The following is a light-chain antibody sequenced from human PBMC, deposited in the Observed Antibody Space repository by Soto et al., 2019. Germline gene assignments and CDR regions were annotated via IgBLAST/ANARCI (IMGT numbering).Light chain of an antibody. CDR1: QSVSSY. Sequence: EIFLTQSPATLSLSPGEIATLSFRASQSVSSYLAWYQQKPGQAPRLLIYDTSTRATGIPARFSGSGSGTDFTLTISRLEPEDFAVYYCQQYGSSPITFGQGTKVDIK. V-gene: IGKV3-20*01. CDR2: DTS. J-gene: IGKJ1*01. CDR3: QQYGSSPIT.